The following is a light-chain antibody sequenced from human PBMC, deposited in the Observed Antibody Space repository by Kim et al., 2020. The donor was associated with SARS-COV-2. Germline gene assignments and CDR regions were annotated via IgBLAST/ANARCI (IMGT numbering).Light chain of an antibody. CDR2: GAS. CDR3: QQYGSSWT. CDR1: QSVYSNY. V-gene: IGKV3-20*01. Sequence: EIVLTQSPGTLSLSPGERATLSCRASQSVYSNYLAWYLQKPGQAPRLLIYGASSRATGIPDRFSGSASGTDFTLTINRLQPDDFAVYYCQQYGSSWTFGKGTKVDIK. J-gene: IGKJ1*01.